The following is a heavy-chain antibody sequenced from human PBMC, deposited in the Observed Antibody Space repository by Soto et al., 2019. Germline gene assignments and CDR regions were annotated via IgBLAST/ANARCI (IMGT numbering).Heavy chain of an antibody. J-gene: IGHJ5*02. CDR2: IYYSGST. D-gene: IGHD3-10*01. Sequence: SETLSLTCTVSGGSISSSSYYWGWIRQPPGKGLEWIGSIYYSGSTYYNPSIKSRVSISVDTSKNQFSLKLSSVTAADTAVYYCARHGSTMVRGDMSWFDPWGQGTLVTVSS. V-gene: IGHV4-39*01. CDR3: ARHGSTMVRGDMSWFDP. CDR1: GGSISSSSYY.